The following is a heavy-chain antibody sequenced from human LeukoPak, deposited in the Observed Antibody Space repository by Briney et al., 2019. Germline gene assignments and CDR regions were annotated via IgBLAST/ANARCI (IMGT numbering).Heavy chain of an antibody. CDR3: VKGGWYPDC. CDR1: GFIFSSSW. J-gene: IGHJ4*02. D-gene: IGHD6-19*01. Sequence: GGSLRLSCAASGFIFSSSWMSWVRQAPGKGLEWVAYIKQDGSEKYYVDSVKGRFTISRDNAESSLYLQMNSLRAEDTAVYYCVKGGWYPDCWGRGTLVTVSS. V-gene: IGHV3-7*01. CDR2: IKQDGSEK.